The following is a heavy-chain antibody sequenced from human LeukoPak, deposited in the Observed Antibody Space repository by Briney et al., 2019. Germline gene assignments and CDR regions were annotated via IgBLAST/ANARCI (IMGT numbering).Heavy chain of an antibody. CDR3: ARDWYDY. Sequence: GGSLRLSCAASRFTFSTYAMIWVRQAPGKGLEWVSVIGGSGSYTYYADSVKGRLTIPRDNSKDTLYLQMNSLRPEDTAVYYCARDWYDYWGQGTLVTVSS. J-gene: IGHJ4*02. CDR2: IGGSGSYT. CDR1: RFTFSTYA. V-gene: IGHV3-23*01. D-gene: IGHD6-13*01.